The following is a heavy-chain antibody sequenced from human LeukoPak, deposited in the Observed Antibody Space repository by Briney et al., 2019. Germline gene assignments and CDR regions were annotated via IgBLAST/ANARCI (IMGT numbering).Heavy chain of an antibody. Sequence: GGSLRLSCAASGFTFSSYAMHWVRQAPGKGLEWVAVISCDGSNKYYADSVKGRFTISRDNSKNTLYLQMNSLRAEDTAVYYCARDQGIAAAGTHFDYWGQGTLVTVSS. D-gene: IGHD6-13*01. J-gene: IGHJ4*02. V-gene: IGHV3-30-3*01. CDR1: GFTFSSYA. CDR2: ISCDGSNK. CDR3: ARDQGIAAAGTHFDY.